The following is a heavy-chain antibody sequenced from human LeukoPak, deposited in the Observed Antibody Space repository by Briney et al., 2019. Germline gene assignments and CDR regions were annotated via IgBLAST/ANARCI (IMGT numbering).Heavy chain of an antibody. D-gene: IGHD1-1*01. CDR2: ISGSGGST. V-gene: IGHV3-23*01. Sequence: PGGSLRLSCAASGFTFSSYAMSWVRQAPGKGLEWVSAISGSGGSTYCADSVKGRFTISRDNSKNTLYLQMNSLRAEDTAVYYCAKVGGDEPERRPSWFDPWGQGTLVTVSS. CDR1: GFTFSSYA. CDR3: AKVGGDEPERRPSWFDP. J-gene: IGHJ5*02.